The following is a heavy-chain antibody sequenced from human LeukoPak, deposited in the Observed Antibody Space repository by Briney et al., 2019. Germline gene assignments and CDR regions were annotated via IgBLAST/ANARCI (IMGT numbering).Heavy chain of an antibody. CDR2: IIPILGTP. D-gene: IGHD3-22*01. CDR1: GGTFGNYA. V-gene: IGHV1-69*10. J-gene: IGHJ4*02. CDR3: ARVPIWGYDSSGPLDY. Sequence: GASVKVSCKASGGTFGNYAINWVRQAPGQGLEWMGGIIPILGTPYYAQKFQGRVTMTRDTSTSTVYMELSSLRSEDTAVYYCARVPIWGYDSSGPLDYWGQGTLVTVSS.